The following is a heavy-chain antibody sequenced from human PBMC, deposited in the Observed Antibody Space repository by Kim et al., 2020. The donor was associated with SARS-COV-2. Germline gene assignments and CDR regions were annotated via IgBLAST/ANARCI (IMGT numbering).Heavy chain of an antibody. Sequence: ASVKVSCKASGYTFTGYYMHWVRQAPGQGLEWMGRINPNSGGTNYAQKFQGRVTMTRDTSISTAYMELSRLRSDDTAVYYCARVLYDILTGYFEPPDYWGQGTLVTVSS. J-gene: IGHJ4*02. CDR2: INPNSGGT. CDR1: GYTFTGYY. CDR3: ARVLYDILTGYFEPPDY. V-gene: IGHV1-2*06. D-gene: IGHD3-9*01.